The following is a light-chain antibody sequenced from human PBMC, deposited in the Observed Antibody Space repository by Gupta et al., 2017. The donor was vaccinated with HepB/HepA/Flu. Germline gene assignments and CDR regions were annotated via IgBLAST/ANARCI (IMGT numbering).Light chain of an antibody. CDR3: QQRSNWPPSIT. Sequence: EIVLTQSPATLSLSPGERATLSCRASQSISSFLAWYQQKPGQAPRLLIYDASNRATGIPARFSGSGYGTDFTLTISSREAEDFAVYYCQQRSNWPPSITFGQGTLLEIK. V-gene: IGKV3-11*01. J-gene: IGKJ5*01. CDR1: QSISSF. CDR2: DAS.